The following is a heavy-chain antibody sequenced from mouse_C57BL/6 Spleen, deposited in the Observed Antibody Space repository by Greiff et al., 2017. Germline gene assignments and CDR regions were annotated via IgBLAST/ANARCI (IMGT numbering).Heavy chain of an antibody. CDR2: ISSGGSYT. D-gene: IGHD2-1*01. J-gene: IGHJ2*01. Sequence: EVHLVESGGDLVKPGGSLKLSCAASGFTFSSYGMSWVRQTPDKRLEWVATISSGGSYTYYPDSVKGRFTISRDNAKNTLYLQMSSLKSEDTAMYYCARAPYGKNPQVDYWGQGTTLTVSS. CDR3: ARAPYGKNPQVDY. V-gene: IGHV5-6*01. CDR1: GFTFSSYG.